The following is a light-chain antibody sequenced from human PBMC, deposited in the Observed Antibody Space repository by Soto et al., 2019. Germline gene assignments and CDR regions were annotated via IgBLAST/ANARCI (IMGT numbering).Light chain of an antibody. CDR1: QDIGTY. Sequence: AIRMTQSPSCFSASTGDRVSITCLATQDIGTYLAWYQQIPGKAPKLLIYDASTLQTGVPSRFSGSGSGTDFTLTISYLQSEDFGTYYCQQFYNYPRTFGQGTKVDI. J-gene: IGKJ1*01. CDR3: QQFYNYPRT. V-gene: IGKV1-8*01. CDR2: DAS.